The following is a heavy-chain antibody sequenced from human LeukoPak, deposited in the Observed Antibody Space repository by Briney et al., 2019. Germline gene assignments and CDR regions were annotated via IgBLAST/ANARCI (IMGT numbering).Heavy chain of an antibody. D-gene: IGHD3-22*01. Sequence: SETLSLTCAVSGYSISSGYYWGWIRQPPGKGLEWIGSIYHSGSTYYNPSLKSRVTISVDTSKNQFSLKLSSVPAADTAVYYCARXVSDYYDSSGYYXXXXFXXWGQXTLVT. CDR1: GYSISSGYY. J-gene: IGHJ5*02. V-gene: IGHV4-38-2*01. CDR3: ARXVSDYYDSSGYYXXXXFXX. CDR2: IYHSGST.